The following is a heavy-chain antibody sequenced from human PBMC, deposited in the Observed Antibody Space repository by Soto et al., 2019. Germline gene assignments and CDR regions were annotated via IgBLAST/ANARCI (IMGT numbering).Heavy chain of an antibody. CDR3: ASAQPGSSYGYGLGY. D-gene: IGHD5-18*01. CDR2: ISSSSSYI. Sequence: EVQLVESGGGLVKPGGSLRLSCAASGFTFSSYSMNWVRQAPGKWLEWVSSISSSSSYIYYADSVKCRFTISRDSAKNSLYLQMNSLRVEDTAVYYCASAQPGSSYGYGLGYWGQGTLVTVSS. V-gene: IGHV3-21*01. CDR1: GFTFSSYS. J-gene: IGHJ4*02.